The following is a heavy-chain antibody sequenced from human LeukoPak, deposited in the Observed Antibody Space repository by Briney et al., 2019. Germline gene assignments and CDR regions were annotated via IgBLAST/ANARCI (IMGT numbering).Heavy chain of an antibody. CDR3: ARAQAVTGTGGFDP. CDR2: INSAGDST. CDR1: GVTFSNYW. J-gene: IGHJ5*02. D-gene: IGHD6-19*01. Sequence: GGSLRLPCAASGVTFSNYWMHWVRQAPGKGLVWVSRINSAGDSTSYADSVKGRFTISRDNAKNTLYLQMKSLRDEDTAVYYCARAQAVTGTGGFDPWGQGTLVTVSS. V-gene: IGHV3-74*01.